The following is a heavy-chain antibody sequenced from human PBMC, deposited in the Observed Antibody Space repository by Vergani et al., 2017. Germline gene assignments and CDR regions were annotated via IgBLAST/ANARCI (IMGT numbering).Heavy chain of an antibody. CDR2: INPSGGST. V-gene: IGHV1-46*01. CDR3: ARATVTFGGVIHN. D-gene: IGHD3-16*02. CDR1: GYTFTSYY. Sequence: QVQLVQSGAEVKKPGASVKVSCKASGYTFTSYYMHWVRQAPGQGLEWMGIINPSGGSTSYAQKFQGRVTMTRDTSTSTVYMELRSLRSEDTAVYYCARATVTFGGVIHNWGQGTLVTVSS. J-gene: IGHJ4*02.